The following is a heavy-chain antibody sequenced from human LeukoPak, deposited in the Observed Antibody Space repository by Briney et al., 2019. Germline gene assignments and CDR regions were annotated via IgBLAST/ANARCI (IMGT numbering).Heavy chain of an antibody. CDR3: ARGGSSSSWNWFGP. D-gene: IGHD6-13*01. CDR1: GFTFTSHD. Sequence: VSVKVSCKASGFTFTSHDYNWVRQATGQGLEWMGWMNPNSGNTGYAQKFQGRVTMTRDTSITTVYMELSSLTSEDTAVYYCARGGSSSSWNWFGPWGLGTLVIVSS. J-gene: IGHJ5*02. CDR2: MNPNSGNT. V-gene: IGHV1-8*01.